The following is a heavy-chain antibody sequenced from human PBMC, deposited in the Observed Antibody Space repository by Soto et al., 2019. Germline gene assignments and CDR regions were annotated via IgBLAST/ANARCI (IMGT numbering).Heavy chain of an antibody. V-gene: IGHV4-59*01. CDR1: GGCISRCY. CDR3: ARGVGSRPPRY. CDR2: IYASGSP. J-gene: IGHJ4*02. Sequence: LEILSLTRPGSGGCISRCYRYWFRQPPGHELEWSGYIYASGSPYYNPSLRSRVTIAADTSKNQISLKLTSPTAADTAVYYGARGVGSRPPRYWGLGTLVTVSA. D-gene: IGHD1-26*01.